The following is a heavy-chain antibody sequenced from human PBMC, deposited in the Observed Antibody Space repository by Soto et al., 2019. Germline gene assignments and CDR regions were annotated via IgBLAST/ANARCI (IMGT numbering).Heavy chain of an antibody. V-gene: IGHV1-2*02. CDR3: ARDRTGDPLRLTDY. CDR2: INPNSGGT. D-gene: IGHD3-16*01. CDR1: GDTFTCYY. Sequence: GASVKVSCTASGDTFTCYYMHWVRHAPGQGLEWMGWINPNSGGTNYAQKFQDRVTMTRDTSISTAYMELSRLRSDDTAVYYCARDRTGDPLRLTDYWGQGTLVTVS. J-gene: IGHJ4*02.